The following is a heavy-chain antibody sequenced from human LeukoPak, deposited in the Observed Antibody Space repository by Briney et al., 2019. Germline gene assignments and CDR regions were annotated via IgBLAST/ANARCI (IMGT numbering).Heavy chain of an antibody. CDR2: ISWNSGSI. J-gene: IGHJ4*02. Sequence: PGRSLRLSCAASGFTFADYAMHWVRHAPGKGLEWVSGISWNSGSIGYADSVKGRFTISRDNAKTSLYLQMNSLRAEDTALYYCVKDKGVEAAAGTWGGFDYWGQGTLVTVSS. CDR3: VKDKGVEAAAGTWGGFDY. V-gene: IGHV3-9*01. D-gene: IGHD6-13*01. CDR1: GFTFADYA.